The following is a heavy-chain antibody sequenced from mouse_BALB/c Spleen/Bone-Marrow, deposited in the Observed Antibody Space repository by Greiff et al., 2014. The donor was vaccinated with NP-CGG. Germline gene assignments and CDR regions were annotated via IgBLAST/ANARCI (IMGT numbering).Heavy chain of an antibody. V-gene: IGHV1-9*01. CDR2: ILPGSGST. Sequence: LQESGAELLKPGDSVKISCKTSGYTFSSYWIEWVKQRPGHGLEWIGEILPGSGSTNSNEKFKGKATFTADTSSNTAYMQLSSLTSEDSAVYYCARELGLRLAYWGQGTLVTVSA. D-gene: IGHD3-1*01. J-gene: IGHJ3*01. CDR3: ARELGLRLAY. CDR1: GYTFSSYW.